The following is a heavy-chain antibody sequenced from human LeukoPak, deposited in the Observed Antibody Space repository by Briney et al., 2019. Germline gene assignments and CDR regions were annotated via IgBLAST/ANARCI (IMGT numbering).Heavy chain of an antibody. D-gene: IGHD3-22*01. J-gene: IGHJ3*02. CDR3: ARLYDSSGYYTPHDAFDI. CDR1: GGTFSSYA. Sequence: ASVKVSCKASGGTFSSYAISWVRQAPGQGLEWMGGIIPIFGTANYAQKFQGRVTMTRDMSTSTVYMELSSLRSEDTAVYYCARLYDSSGYYTPHDAFDIWGQGTMVTVSS. V-gene: IGHV1-69*05. CDR2: IIPIFGTA.